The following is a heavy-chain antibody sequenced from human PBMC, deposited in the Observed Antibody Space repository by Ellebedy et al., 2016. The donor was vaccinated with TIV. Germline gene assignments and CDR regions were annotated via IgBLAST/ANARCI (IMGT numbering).Heavy chain of an antibody. V-gene: IGHV4-59*01. J-gene: IGHJ4*02. Sequence: SETLSLXXTVSGGSISSYYWSWIRQPPGKGLEWIGYIYYSGSTNYNPSLKSRVTISVDTSKNQFSLKLSSVTAADTAVYYCAIRDGYNWNFDYWGQGTLVTVSS. CDR3: AIRDGYNWNFDY. D-gene: IGHD5-24*01. CDR2: IYYSGST. CDR1: GGSISSYY.